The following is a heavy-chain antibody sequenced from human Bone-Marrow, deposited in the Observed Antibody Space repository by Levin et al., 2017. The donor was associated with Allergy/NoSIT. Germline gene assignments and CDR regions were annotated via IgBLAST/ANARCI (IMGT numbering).Heavy chain of an antibody. Sequence: LSLTCAASGFTFSTYTMNWVRQAPGKGLEWVSYISSSGSTIYYADSVKGRFTISRDNAKNSLYLQVNSLRAEDTAVYYCARSDSGSYYGTIDYWGQGTLVTVSS. D-gene: IGHD1-26*01. V-gene: IGHV3-48*01. J-gene: IGHJ4*02. CDR1: GFTFSTYT. CDR3: ARSDSGSYYGTIDY. CDR2: ISSSGSTI.